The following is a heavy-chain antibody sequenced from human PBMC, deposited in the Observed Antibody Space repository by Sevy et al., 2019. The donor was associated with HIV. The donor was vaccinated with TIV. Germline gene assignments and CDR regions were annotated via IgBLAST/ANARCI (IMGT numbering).Heavy chain of an antibody. J-gene: IGHJ4*02. CDR1: GYTLTELS. Sequence: ASVKVSCKVSGYTLTELSMHWVRQAPGKGLEWMGGFDPEDGETIFAQKFQGRVTMTEDISTDTAYMELSSLRSEDTAVYYCATDDAYYHSSALPTEYLPAAYWGQGTLVTVSS. V-gene: IGHV1-24*01. CDR3: ATDDAYYHSSALPTEYLPAAY. CDR2: FDPEDGET. D-gene: IGHD3-22*01.